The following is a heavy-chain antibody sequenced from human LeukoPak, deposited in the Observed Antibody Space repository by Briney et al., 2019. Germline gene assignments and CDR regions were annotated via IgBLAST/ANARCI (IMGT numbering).Heavy chain of an antibody. V-gene: IGHV1-2*02. CDR2: IKPNNGDT. Sequence: ASVKVSCKASGYTFTGYYMHWVRQAPGQGLEWMGWIKPNNGDTNYAKKFQGRVAMTRDTSTSTAYMELISLRSDDTAMYYCATLGDSYETLTYYYYMDVWAPGLRSPSP. CDR3: ATLGDSYETLTYYYYMDV. J-gene: IGHJ6*03. CDR1: GYTFTGYY. D-gene: IGHD3-16*01.